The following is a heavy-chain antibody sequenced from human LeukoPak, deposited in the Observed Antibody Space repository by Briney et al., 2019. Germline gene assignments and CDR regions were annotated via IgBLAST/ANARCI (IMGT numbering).Heavy chain of an antibody. CDR2: FSGSGGST. CDR1: GFTFSSYA. Sequence: HSGGSLRLSCAASGFTFSSYAMSWVRQAPGKGLEWVSAFSGSGGSTYYADSVKGRFTISRDNSKNTLYLQMNSLRAEDTAVYYCAKGGLRYFDWLLSTYWGQGTLVTVSS. D-gene: IGHD3-9*01. J-gene: IGHJ4*02. CDR3: AKGGLRYFDWLLSTY. V-gene: IGHV3-23*01.